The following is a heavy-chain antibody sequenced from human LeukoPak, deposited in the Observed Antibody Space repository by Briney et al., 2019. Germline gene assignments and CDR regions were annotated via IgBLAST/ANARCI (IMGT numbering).Heavy chain of an antibody. CDR1: GFTFSSYA. CDR2: ISYDGSNK. V-gene: IGHV3-30-3*01. D-gene: IGHD4-17*01. CDR3: ARGGPTVTTPIDY. J-gene: IGHJ4*02. Sequence: GRSLRLSCAASGFTFSSYAMHWVRQAPGKGLEWVAVISYDGSNKYYADSVKGRFTISRDNSKNTLYLQMNSLRAEDTAVYYCARGGPTVTTPIDYWGQGTLVTVSS.